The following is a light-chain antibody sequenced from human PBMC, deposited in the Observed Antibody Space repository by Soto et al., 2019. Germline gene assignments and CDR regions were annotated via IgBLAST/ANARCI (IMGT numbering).Light chain of an antibody. J-gene: IGKJ5*01. CDR1: RGVSNY. V-gene: IGKV3-11*01. Sequence: MVLSHSPATLSLSHGESATLSCRANRGVSNYLAWYQPKPGQAPRLLIYASSSRPTDIPASFSGSGSGTDVTLTIISIEPEDVVLNYCQQRSNWPITFGQRTLLDI. CDR3: QQRSNWPIT. CDR2: ASS.